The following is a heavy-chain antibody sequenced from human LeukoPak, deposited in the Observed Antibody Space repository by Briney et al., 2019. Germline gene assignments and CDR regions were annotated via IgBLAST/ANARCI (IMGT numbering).Heavy chain of an antibody. D-gene: IGHD1-26*01. CDR3: ASYSGIYSAFEI. CDR1: GDSITNSNYY. CDR2: IFYNGGP. V-gene: IGHV4-39*07. Sequence: PSETLSLTCTASGDSITNSNYYWGWVRQSPGRGLEWLGDIFYNGGPYYNPSFKSRVVISVDTSKNHFSLTLNAVTAADTAVYHCASYSGIYSAFEIWSQGTLVTVSS. J-gene: IGHJ3*02.